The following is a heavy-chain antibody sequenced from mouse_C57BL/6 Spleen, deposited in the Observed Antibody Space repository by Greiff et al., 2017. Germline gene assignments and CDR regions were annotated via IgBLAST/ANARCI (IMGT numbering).Heavy chain of an antibody. D-gene: IGHD4-1*01. CDR2: IYPGDGDT. CDR1: GYAFSSYW. J-gene: IGHJ2*01. V-gene: IGHV1-80*01. CDR3: ERSGLGLGLGY. Sequence: QVQLQQSGAELVKPGASVKISCKASGYAFSSYWLTWVQQRPGKGLEWIGQIYPGDGDTNYNGKFKGKATLTADKSSSTANMQLSSLTSADSAVYFCERSGLGLGLGYWGQVATVTVAA.